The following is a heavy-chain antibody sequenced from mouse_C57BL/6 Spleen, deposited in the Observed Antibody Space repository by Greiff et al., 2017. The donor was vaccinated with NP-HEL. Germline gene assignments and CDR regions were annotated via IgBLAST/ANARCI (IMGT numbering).Heavy chain of an antibody. V-gene: IGHV5-9*01. Sequence: EVNVVESGGGLVKPGGSLKLSCAASGFTFSSYTMSWVRQTPEKRLEWVATISGGGGNTYYPDSVKGRFTISRDNAKNTLYLQMSSLRSEDTALYYCARHPLSTVVYFDYWGQGTTLTVSS. CDR1: GFTFSSYT. CDR2: ISGGGGNT. D-gene: IGHD1-1*01. J-gene: IGHJ2*01. CDR3: ARHPLSTVVYFDY.